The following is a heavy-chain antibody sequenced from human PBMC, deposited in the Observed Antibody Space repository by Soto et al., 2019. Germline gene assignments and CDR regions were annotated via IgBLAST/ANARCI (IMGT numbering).Heavy chain of an antibody. J-gene: IGHJ4*02. Sequence: CRGLTGSSSGWTLSSYKINWVRQAPGKGLEWVAVISYDGSNKYYADSVKGRFTISRDNSKNTLYLQMNSLRAEDTAVYYCAKDPYYYDSREYYFDYWGQGTLVTVYS. CDR1: GWTLSSYK. CDR2: ISYDGSNK. D-gene: IGHD3-22*01. CDR3: AKDPYYYDSREYYFDY. V-gene: IGHV3-30*18.